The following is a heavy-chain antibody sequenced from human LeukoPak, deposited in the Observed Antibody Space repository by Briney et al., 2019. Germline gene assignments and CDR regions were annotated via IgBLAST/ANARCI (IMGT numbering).Heavy chain of an antibody. Sequence: GGSLRLSCAASGFTFSLYSMNWVRQAPGKGLEWVSSLSSSSTYIYYADSVKGRFTISRDSAKNSLYLQMNSLRAEDTAVYYCARASAVAGTRHYWGQGTLVTVSS. CDR1: GFTFSLYS. D-gene: IGHD6-19*01. V-gene: IGHV3-21*01. CDR2: LSSSSTYI. CDR3: ARASAVAGTRHY. J-gene: IGHJ4*02.